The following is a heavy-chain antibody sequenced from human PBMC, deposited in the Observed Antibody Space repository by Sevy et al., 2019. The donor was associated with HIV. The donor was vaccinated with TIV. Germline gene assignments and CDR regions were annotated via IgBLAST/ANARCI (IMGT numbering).Heavy chain of an antibody. V-gene: IGHV4-39*01. CDR3: ARVAGGENYDYVIDV. CDR1: GGSITSSGHY. D-gene: IGHD2-21*01. CDR2: VYYVGNS. Sequence: SETLSLTCTVSGGSITSSGHYWGWIRQSPGKGLEWIGAVYYVGNSYANPSLTSRVTISADTSKNLFSLSLTSLTAADTAIYYCARVAGGENYDYVIDVWGLGTSVTVSS. J-gene: IGHJ6*02.